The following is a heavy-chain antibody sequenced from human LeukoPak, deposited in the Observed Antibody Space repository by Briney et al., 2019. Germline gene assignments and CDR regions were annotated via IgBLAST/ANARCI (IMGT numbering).Heavy chain of an antibody. CDR2: IYYSGST. Sequence: SETLSLTCTVSGGSISSYYWSWLRQPPGKGLEWIGYIYYSGSTNYNPSLKSRVTISVDTSKNQFALKLSSVTAADTAVYYCARGSAKALRYFDWLLPNYFDYWGQGTLVTVSS. CDR3: ARGSAKALRYFDWLLPNYFDY. CDR1: GGSISSYY. J-gene: IGHJ4*02. D-gene: IGHD3-9*01. V-gene: IGHV4-59*01.